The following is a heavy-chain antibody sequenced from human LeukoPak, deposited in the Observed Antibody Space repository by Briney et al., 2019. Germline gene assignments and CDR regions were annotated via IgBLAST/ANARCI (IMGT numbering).Heavy chain of an antibody. Sequence: SETLSLTCTVSGGSISSYYWSWIRQPPGKGLEWIGYIYYSGSTNYNPSLKSRVTISVDTSKNQFSLKLSSVTAADTAVYYCARVRLAAVDYWGQGTLVTVSS. CDR2: IYYSGST. CDR3: ARVRLAAVDY. V-gene: IGHV4-59*01. D-gene: IGHD6-13*01. J-gene: IGHJ4*02. CDR1: GGSISSYY.